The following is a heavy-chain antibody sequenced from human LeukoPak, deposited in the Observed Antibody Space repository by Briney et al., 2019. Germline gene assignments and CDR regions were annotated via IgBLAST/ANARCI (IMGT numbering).Heavy chain of an antibody. CDR2: IYYSGST. CDR3: ARVLSSSWFDY. V-gene: IGHV4-59*01. CDR1: GGSISSYY. Sequence: SETLSLTCTVSGGSISSYYWSWIRQPPGKGLEWIGYIYYSGSTNYNPSLKSRVNISVDTSKNQFSLKLSSVTAADTAVDYCARVLSSSWFDYWGQGTLVTVSS. D-gene: IGHD6-13*01. J-gene: IGHJ4*02.